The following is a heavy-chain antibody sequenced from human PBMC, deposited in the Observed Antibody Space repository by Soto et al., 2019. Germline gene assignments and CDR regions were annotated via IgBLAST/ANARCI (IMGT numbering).Heavy chain of an antibody. CDR3: ASKELEQTKYYFEQ. D-gene: IGHD1-1*01. V-gene: IGHV3-21*01. CDR1: VRTFIVYT. CDR2: VSGSCTSI. Sequence: WWSXRLSCSFSVRTFIVYTMSLFRHAPGKGLEWVSSVSGSCTSIYYADSVKGRFTISRDNSKNSVYLQMDSLTAEDTAVYYCASKELEQTKYYFEQWGQGTLVKVYS. J-gene: IGHJ4*02.